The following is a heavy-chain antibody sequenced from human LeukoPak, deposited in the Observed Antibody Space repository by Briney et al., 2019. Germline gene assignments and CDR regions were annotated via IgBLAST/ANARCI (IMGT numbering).Heavy chain of an antibody. V-gene: IGHV4-34*01. J-gene: IGHJ6*03. CDR2: INHSGST. CDR3: ARDRREIKLWPREYYYYYMDV. CDR1: GGSLSGYY. Sequence: SETLSLTCAVYGGSLSGYYWSWIRQPPGKGVEWIGEINHSGSTNYNPSLKSRVTISVDTSKNQFSLKLSSVTAADTAVYYCARDRREIKLWPREYYYYYMDVWGKGTTVTVSS. D-gene: IGHD5-18*01.